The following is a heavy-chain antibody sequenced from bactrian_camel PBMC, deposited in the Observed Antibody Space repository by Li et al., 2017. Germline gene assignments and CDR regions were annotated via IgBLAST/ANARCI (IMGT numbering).Heavy chain of an antibody. D-gene: IGHD2*01. V-gene: IGHV3S55*01. Sequence: VQLVESGGGSVQAGGSLSLSCAGSGFTHSVCTMGWYRQTPGKERVVVSTILSDGTTYYADSVKGRFTISRDNAKNTLYLQLNSLKTEDTAMYYCAKELVAGPFGYWGQGTQVTVS. CDR1: GFTHSVCT. CDR2: ILSDGTT. J-gene: IGHJ6*01. CDR3: AKELVAGPFGY.